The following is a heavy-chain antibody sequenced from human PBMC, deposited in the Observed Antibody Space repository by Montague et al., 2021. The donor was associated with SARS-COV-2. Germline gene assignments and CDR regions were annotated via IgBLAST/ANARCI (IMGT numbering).Heavy chain of an antibody. CDR2: VYYSGST. V-gene: IGHV4-59*01. J-gene: IGHJ6*02. CDR1: DGSINNYY. CDR3: ARGSGDSADYYFYGMDV. Sequence: SETLSLTCTVSDGSINNYYWSWIRQPPRKGLEWIWIVYYSGSTNYNSSLNSRGTISVDTAKNQFSLRLNSVTAADAAVYHCARGSGDSADYYFYGMDVWGQGTTVTVSS. D-gene: IGHD3-3*01.